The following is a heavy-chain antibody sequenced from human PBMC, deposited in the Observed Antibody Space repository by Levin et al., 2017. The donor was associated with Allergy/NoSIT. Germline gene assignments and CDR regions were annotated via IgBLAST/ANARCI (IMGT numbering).Heavy chain of an antibody. Sequence: GESLKISCAASGFTVSSHYMSWVRQAPGKGLEWVSVIYSGGSTYYADSVKGRFTISRDNSKNTLYLQMNSLRAEDTAVYYCARSYGSGSYSDYWGQGTLVTVSS. D-gene: IGHD3-10*01. CDR3: ARSYGSGSYSDY. J-gene: IGHJ4*02. V-gene: IGHV3-66*02. CDR1: GFTVSSHY. CDR2: IYSGGST.